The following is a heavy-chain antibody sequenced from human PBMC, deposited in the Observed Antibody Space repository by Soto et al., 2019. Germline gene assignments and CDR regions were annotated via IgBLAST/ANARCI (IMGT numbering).Heavy chain of an antibody. CDR3: ARERRISRRRQLGWFDP. J-gene: IGHJ5*02. Sequence: SETLSLTCAVYGGSFSGYYWSWIRQPPGKGLEWIGEINHSRSTNYNPSLKSRVTISVDTSKNQFSLKLSSVTAADTAVYYCARERRISRRRQLGWFDPWGQGTLVTVSS. V-gene: IGHV4-34*01. CDR1: GGSFSGYY. CDR2: INHSRST. D-gene: IGHD1-1*01.